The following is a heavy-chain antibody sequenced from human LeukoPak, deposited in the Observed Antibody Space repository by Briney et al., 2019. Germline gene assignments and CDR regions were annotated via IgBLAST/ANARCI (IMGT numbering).Heavy chain of an antibody. J-gene: IGHJ4*02. CDR3: ARESGGYVDY. CDR2: VSGSGGST. V-gene: IGHV3-23*01. CDR1: GFTFSSYS. D-gene: IGHD2-15*01. Sequence: PGGSLRLSCAASGFTFSSYSMNWVRQAPGKGLEWVSAVSGSGGSTYYADSVKGRFTISRDNSKNTLYLQMNSLRAEDTAVYYCARESGGYVDYWGQGTLVTVSS.